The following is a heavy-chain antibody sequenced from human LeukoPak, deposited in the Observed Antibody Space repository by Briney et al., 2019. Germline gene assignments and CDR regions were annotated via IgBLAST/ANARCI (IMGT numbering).Heavy chain of an antibody. J-gene: IGHJ3*02. CDR3: AKAGAAGLDAFDI. CDR2: IKQDGSEK. CDR1: GFTFSSYW. V-gene: IGHV3-7*01. Sequence: GGSLRLSCAASGFTFSSYWMSWVRQAPGKGLEWVANIKQDGSEKYYVDSVKGRFTISRDNSKNTLYLQMNSLRAEDTAVYYCAKAGAAGLDAFDIWGQGTMVTVSS. D-gene: IGHD6-13*01.